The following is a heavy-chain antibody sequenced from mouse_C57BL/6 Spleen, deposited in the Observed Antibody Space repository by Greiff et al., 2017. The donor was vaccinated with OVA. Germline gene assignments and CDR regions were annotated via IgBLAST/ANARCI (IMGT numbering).Heavy chain of an antibody. V-gene: IGHV1-59*01. CDR2: IDPSDSYT. CDR3: ARGGYYGSRGYAMDY. Sequence: QVQLQQPVAELVRPGTSVKLSCKASGYTFTSYWMHWVKQRPGQGLEWIGVIDPSDSYTNYNQKFKGKATLTVDTSSSTAYMQLSSLTSEDSAVYYCARGGYYGSRGYAMDYWGQGTSVTVSS. CDR1: GYTFTSYW. J-gene: IGHJ4*01. D-gene: IGHD1-1*01.